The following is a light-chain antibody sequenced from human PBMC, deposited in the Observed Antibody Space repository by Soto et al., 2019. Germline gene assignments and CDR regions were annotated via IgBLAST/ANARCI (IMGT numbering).Light chain of an antibody. J-gene: IGKJ1*01. Sequence: EGVMTQSPATLSVSPGDRAILSCRASHSVNTNLAWYQQRPGQPPRLLIYDASDRATGIPGRFSGSGSGTDFTLTISSLQSEDFAVYYCQQYNNWPGTFGQGTKVDI. CDR1: HSVNTN. V-gene: IGKV3D-15*01. CDR2: DAS. CDR3: QQYNNWPGT.